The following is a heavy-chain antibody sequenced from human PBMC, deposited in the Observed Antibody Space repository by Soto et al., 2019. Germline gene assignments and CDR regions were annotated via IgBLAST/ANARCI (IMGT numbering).Heavy chain of an antibody. Sequence: GSLRLSCAASGFTFSSYGMHWVRQAPGKGLEWVAVISYDGSNKYYADSVKGRFTISRDNSKNTLYLQMSSLRAEDTAVYYCVKDGSSGWPYYYCMDVWGQGTTVTVSS. CDR3: VKDGSSGWPYYYCMDV. CDR1: GFTFSSYG. J-gene: IGHJ6*02. D-gene: IGHD6-19*01. CDR2: ISYDGSNK. V-gene: IGHV3-30*18.